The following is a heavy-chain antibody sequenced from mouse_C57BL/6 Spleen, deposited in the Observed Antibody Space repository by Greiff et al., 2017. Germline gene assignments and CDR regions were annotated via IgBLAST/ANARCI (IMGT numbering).Heavy chain of an antibody. CDR3: ARRRPIYYDYDNGFAY. CDR2: INPSNGGT. V-gene: IGHV1-53*01. D-gene: IGHD2-4*01. Sequence: QVQLKQSGPELVKPGASVKISCKASGYAFSSSWMNWVEQRPGQGLEWIGNINPSNGGTNYNEKFKSKATLTVDKSSSTAYMQLSSLTSEDSAVYYCARRRPIYYDYDNGFAYWGQGTLVTVSA. CDR1: GYAFSSSW. J-gene: IGHJ3*01.